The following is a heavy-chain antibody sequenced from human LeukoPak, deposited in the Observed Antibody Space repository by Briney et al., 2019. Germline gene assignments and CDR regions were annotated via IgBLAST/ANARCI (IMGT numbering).Heavy chain of an antibody. Sequence: ETLSLTCTVSDGSISSYYWSWVRQAPGKGLEWVSAISGSGGSTYYADSVKGRFTISRDNSKNTLYLQMNSLRAEDTAVYYCAKNQDNGDYFDYWGQGTLVTVSS. J-gene: IGHJ4*02. CDR1: DGSISSYY. V-gene: IGHV3-23*01. D-gene: IGHD4-17*01. CDR2: ISGSGGST. CDR3: AKNQDNGDYFDY.